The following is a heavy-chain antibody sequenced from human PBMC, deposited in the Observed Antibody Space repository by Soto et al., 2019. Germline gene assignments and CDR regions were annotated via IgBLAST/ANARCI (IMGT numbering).Heavy chain of an antibody. Sequence: QMQLVQSGPEVKKPGTSVKVSCKASGFTFTNSAVQWVRQARGQRLEWIGWIVVASGNSDYAQKFQERVTITRDTSTSTAYMELSSLRSEDTAVYYCAADLYDTSDVKDLGVHWGQGTLVTVSS. J-gene: IGHJ4*02. D-gene: IGHD3-22*01. CDR1: GFTFTNSA. CDR3: AADLYDTSDVKDLGVH. CDR2: IVVASGNS. V-gene: IGHV1-58*01.